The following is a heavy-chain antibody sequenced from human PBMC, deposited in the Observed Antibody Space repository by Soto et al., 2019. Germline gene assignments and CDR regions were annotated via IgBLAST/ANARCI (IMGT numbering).Heavy chain of an antibody. CDR1: GFTFSSHW. J-gene: IGHJ4*02. CDR2: IIGDGNEI. CDR3: VRGHVRGNDRHFDY. V-gene: IGHV3-74*01. Sequence: EVQLAESGGGLVQPGGSLRLSFAASGFTFSSHWMHWVRQAPGKGLVWVSRIIGDGNEITYADSVKGRFTISRDNAKNTVTLQMNSLRAEDTAVYYCVRGHVRGNDRHFDYWGQGTLVTVSS. D-gene: IGHD3-16*02.